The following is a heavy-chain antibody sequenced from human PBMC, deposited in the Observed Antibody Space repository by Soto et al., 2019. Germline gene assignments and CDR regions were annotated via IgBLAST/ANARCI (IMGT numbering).Heavy chain of an antibody. CDR2: VYHSGST. CDR1: GASINTGRYY. Sequence: PSETLSLTCTVSGASINTGRYYWAWIRQPPGRGLEWVASVYHSGSTYYNPSLKSRVTISIDTSRNQFSLKLNSVTAADTAIFYCARIGNVYGSGSYYDTPFDSWGQGTLVTVS. D-gene: IGHD3-10*01. V-gene: IGHV4-39*01. CDR3: ARIGNVYGSGSYYDTPFDS. J-gene: IGHJ4*02.